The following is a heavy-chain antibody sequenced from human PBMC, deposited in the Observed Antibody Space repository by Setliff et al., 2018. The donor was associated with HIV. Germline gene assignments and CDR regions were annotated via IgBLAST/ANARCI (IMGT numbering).Heavy chain of an antibody. CDR2: MNPKSGNT. D-gene: IGHD2-2*01. Sequence: ASVKVSCKASGYNFTSHDINWVRQAPGQGLEWMGWMNPKSGNTGYARKFQGRVTMTRKTSISTAYMELRSLRSDDTAVYYCARGYCSSTSCYGIYYYYMDVWGEGTTVTVSS. CDR3: ARGYCSSTSCYGIYYYYMDV. V-gene: IGHV1-8*01. J-gene: IGHJ6*03. CDR1: GYNFTSHD.